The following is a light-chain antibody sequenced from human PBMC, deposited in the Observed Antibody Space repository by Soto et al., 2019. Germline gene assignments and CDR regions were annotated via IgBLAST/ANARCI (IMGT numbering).Light chain of an antibody. J-gene: IGKJ2*01. CDR1: QSLLHSNDNTY. Sequence: DIVLTQTPLSSPVTLGQPASISCRSSQSLLHSNDNTYLSWLQQRPGQPPRLLIEKISNRLSGVPDRFSGSGAGTDFTLKISRVEAEDIAIYYCMQATQYPYTFGQGTQLEIK. CDR2: KIS. V-gene: IGKV2-24*01. CDR3: MQATQYPYT.